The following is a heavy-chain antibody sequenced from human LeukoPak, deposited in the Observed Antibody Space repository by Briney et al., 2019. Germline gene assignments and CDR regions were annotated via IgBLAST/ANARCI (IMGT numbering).Heavy chain of an antibody. CDR3: ATLTVRGVINI. V-gene: IGHV3-15*01. D-gene: IGHD3-10*01. CDR2: IQSKTDGGTT. CDR1: GFTFCNTW. Sequence: GGSLRLSCAASGFTFCNTWINWVRQAPGKGLECVGRIQSKTDGGTTEYAAPVKGRFTISRDDSKTTLYLQMNSLKTEDTAVYYCATLTVRGVINIWGQGTLVTVSS. J-gene: IGHJ4*02.